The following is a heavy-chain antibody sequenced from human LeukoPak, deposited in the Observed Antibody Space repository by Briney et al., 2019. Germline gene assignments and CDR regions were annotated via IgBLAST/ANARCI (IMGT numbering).Heavy chain of an antibody. CDR1: GGSISSYY. J-gene: IGHJ4*02. V-gene: IGHV4-59*01. CDR2: IYYSGST. Sequence: SETLSLTCTVSGGSISSYYWSWIRQPPGKGLEWIGYIYYSGSTNYNPSLKSRVTTSVDTSKNQFSLKLSSVTAADTAVYYCARAIRSYYFDYWGQGTLVTVSS. CDR3: ARAIRSYYFDY. D-gene: IGHD4-17*01.